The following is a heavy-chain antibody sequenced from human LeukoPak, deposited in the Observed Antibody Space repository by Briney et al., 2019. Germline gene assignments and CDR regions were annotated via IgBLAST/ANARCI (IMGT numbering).Heavy chain of an antibody. CDR2: IYTSGST. CDR1: GGSISSYY. CDR3: AREDILTGSVDY. J-gene: IGHJ4*02. D-gene: IGHD3-9*01. Sequence: SETLSLTCTVSGGSISSYYWSWIRQPAGKGLEWTGRIYTSGSTNYNPSLKSRVTMSVDTSKNQFSLKLSSVTAADTAVYYCAREDILTGSVDYWGQGTLVTVSS. V-gene: IGHV4-4*07.